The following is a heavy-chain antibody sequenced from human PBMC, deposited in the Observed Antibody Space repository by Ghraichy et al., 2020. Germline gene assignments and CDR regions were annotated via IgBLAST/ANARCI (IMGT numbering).Heavy chain of an antibody. D-gene: IGHD3-3*01. J-gene: IGHJ4*02. CDR2: IQSNVVT. Sequence: GGSLRLSCAASGFTFDVYAMSWVRQAPGKGLEWVSLIQSNVVTFYADSVKSRLIITSDNTRQLVYLQMSLRRDEDTAVDYCAKWRQGGFYVIDYWGQGTLVTVSS. CDR3: AKWRQGGFYVIDY. V-gene: IGHV3-23*01. CDR1: GFTFDVYA.